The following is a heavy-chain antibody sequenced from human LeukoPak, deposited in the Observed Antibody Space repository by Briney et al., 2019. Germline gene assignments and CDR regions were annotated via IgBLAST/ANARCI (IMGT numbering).Heavy chain of an antibody. Sequence: SETLSLTCTVSGYSINRGFYWGWIRQPPGKGLEWIGSMYHTGHTYYNPSLKSRVTISIDTSKNQLSLKLTSVTAADTAVYYCARGFDVTPFLDRAPFDFWGQGTLVTVSS. V-gene: IGHV4-38-2*02. CDR1: GYSINRGFY. J-gene: IGHJ4*02. CDR2: MYHTGHT. D-gene: IGHD3-3*02. CDR3: ARGFDVTPFLDRAPFDF.